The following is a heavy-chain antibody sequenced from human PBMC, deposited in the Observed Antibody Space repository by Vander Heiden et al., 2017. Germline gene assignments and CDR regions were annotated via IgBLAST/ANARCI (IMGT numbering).Heavy chain of an antibody. CDR1: GFTFRNYA. CDR2: ISYDGSNQ. D-gene: IGHD6-19*01. Sequence: QLQLVQSGGGVVQAGRSLRLSWAASGFTFRNYAMHWVRQAPGKGLEWVAVISYDGSNQCVAETVKGRITISRDNSKDTLYLQINTLRAEDTAVYYGVRISSTHGWYGMTWVYWVNRTLGTVS. V-gene: IGHV3-30*04. CDR3: VRISSTHGWYGMTWVY. J-gene: IGHJ4*03.